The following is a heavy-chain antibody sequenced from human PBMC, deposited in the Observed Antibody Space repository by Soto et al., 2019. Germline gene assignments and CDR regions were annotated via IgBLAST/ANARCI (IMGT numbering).Heavy chain of an antibody. Sequence: QVQVVESGGGVVQPGRSLRLSCTASGFTFSGHAMHGVRQPPGKGLEWVAQIWYDGSNKSYADYVKGRFTISRDNSKNTLYVQMDSLRVEDTAVYYCGRDGLSLAPYALDVWGQGTSVNVSS. CDR1: GFTFSGHA. J-gene: IGHJ6*02. D-gene: IGHD6-13*01. CDR2: IWYDGSNK. CDR3: GRDGLSLAPYALDV. V-gene: IGHV3-33*01.